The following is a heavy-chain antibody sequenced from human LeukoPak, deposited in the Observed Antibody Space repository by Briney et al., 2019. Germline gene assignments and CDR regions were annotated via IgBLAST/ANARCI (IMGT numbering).Heavy chain of an antibody. V-gene: IGHV3-23*01. CDR1: GFTFSSYA. D-gene: IGHD3-10*01. J-gene: IGHJ4*02. CDR3: AMGGSGSYFDY. CDR2: ISGSGGST. Sequence: GGSLRLSCAASGFTFSSYAMTWVLQAPGKGLKWVSAISGSGGSTYYADSVRGRFTISRDNSKNTLYLQMNSLRAEDTAVYYCAMGGSGSYFDYWGQGTLVTVSS.